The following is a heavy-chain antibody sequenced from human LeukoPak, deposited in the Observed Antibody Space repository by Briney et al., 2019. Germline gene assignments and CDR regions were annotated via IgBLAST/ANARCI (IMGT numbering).Heavy chain of an antibody. J-gene: IGHJ4*02. Sequence: GGSLRLSCAASGFTFSSYWMHWVRQAPGKGLVWVSRINSDGTSTSYADSVKGRFTISRDNAKNTLYLQMNSLRAEDTAVYYCARWNVRDYYDSSGYYYFDYWGQGTLVTVSS. CDR3: ARWNVRDYYDSSGYYYFDY. V-gene: IGHV3-74*01. D-gene: IGHD3-22*01. CDR1: GFTFSSYW. CDR2: INSDGTST.